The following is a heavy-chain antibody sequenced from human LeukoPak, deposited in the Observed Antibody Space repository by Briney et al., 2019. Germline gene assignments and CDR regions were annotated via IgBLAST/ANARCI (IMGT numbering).Heavy chain of an antibody. V-gene: IGHV1-2*02. CDR3: ARAPGRGTYYYGSGSYPDY. CDR2: INPNSGGT. CDR1: GYTFTGYY. Sequence: GASVKVSCKASGYTFTGYYMHWVRQAPGQGLEWMGWINPNSGGTNYAQKLQGRVTMTTDTSTSTAYMELRSLRSDDTAVYYCARAPGRGTYYYGSGSYPDYWGQGTLVTVSS. D-gene: IGHD3-10*01. J-gene: IGHJ4*02.